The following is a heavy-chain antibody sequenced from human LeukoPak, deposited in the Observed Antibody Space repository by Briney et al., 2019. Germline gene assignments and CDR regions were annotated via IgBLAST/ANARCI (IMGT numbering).Heavy chain of an antibody. V-gene: IGHV4-39*07. CDR1: SRSISDGY. D-gene: IGHD3-10*01. Sequence: SETLSLTCTVSSRSISDGYWGWIRQPPGKGLEWIGSMYYSGSTYYNPSLKSRVTISLGTSKNQFSLKLSSVTAADTAMYYCARDPADYYGSGTYFDYWGQGTLVTVSS. CDR3: ARDPADYYGSGTYFDY. CDR2: MYYSGST. J-gene: IGHJ4*02.